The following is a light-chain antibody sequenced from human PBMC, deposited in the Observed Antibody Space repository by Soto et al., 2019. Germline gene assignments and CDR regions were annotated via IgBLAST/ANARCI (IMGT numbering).Light chain of an antibody. V-gene: IGKV2-28*01. CDR3: MQAIQTPRT. CDR1: QTLLHSNGYNY. CDR2: LCS. J-gene: IGKJ2*02. Sequence: DIVMTQSPLSLPVTPGEPASISCGSSQTLLHSNGYNYLDWYLQKPWQSPRLLIYLCSNRASGVADRLRGRESGTDFTLKISRVEAEDVGVYYCMQAIQTPRTFGQGTKLEIK.